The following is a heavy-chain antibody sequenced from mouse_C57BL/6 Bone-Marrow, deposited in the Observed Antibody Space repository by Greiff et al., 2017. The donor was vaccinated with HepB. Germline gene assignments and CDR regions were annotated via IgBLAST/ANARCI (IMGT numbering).Heavy chain of an antibody. CDR3: AIYYDYDEFAY. Sequence: ESGPGLVKPSQSLSLTCSVTGYSITSGYYWNWIRQFPGTKLEWMGYISYDGSNNYNPSLKNRISITRDTSKNQFFLKLNSVTTEDTATYYCAIYYDYDEFAYWGQGTLVTVSA. V-gene: IGHV3-6*01. CDR1: GYSITSGYY. D-gene: IGHD2-4*01. CDR2: ISYDGSN. J-gene: IGHJ3*01.